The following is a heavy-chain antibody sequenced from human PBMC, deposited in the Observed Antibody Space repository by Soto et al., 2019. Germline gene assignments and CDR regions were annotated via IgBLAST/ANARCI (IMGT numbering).Heavy chain of an antibody. CDR1: GCPISSNY. Sequence: SDTLSLTCTFPGCPISSNYWSWIGQPPGKGLEWIGYIYYSGSTNYNPSLKSRVTISVDTSKNQFSLKLSSVTAADTAVYYCARDRKGRVVADYYYGMDVWGQGTTVT. CDR3: ARDRKGRVVADYYYGMDV. D-gene: IGHD2-15*01. V-gene: IGHV4-59*01. CDR2: IYYSGST. J-gene: IGHJ6*02.